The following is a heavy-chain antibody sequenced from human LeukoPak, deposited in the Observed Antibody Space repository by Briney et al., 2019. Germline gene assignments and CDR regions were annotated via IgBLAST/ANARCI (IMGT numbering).Heavy chain of an antibody. Sequence: PSETLSLTCTVSGGSISSYYWSWIRQPPGKGLEWIAYIYYSASTDYNQSLKRRVTISADTSKNEFSLKLTSVTAADTAVYYCARHGSGGTRKAFDIWGQGTMVTVSS. CDR3: ARHGSGGTRKAFDI. CDR1: GGSISSYY. V-gene: IGHV4-59*08. CDR2: IYYSAST. D-gene: IGHD2-15*01. J-gene: IGHJ3*02.